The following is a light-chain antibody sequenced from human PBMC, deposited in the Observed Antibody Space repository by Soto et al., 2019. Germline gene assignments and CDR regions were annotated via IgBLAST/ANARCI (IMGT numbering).Light chain of an antibody. CDR3: QQYNNWPPWT. CDR2: GSS. J-gene: IGKJ1*01. Sequence: EIVVTKSPATLSVSPGKRATVSCRAIQSVSSNLAWYKEKPGQAPSRLFYGSSTRAAGIPARISGSGSGTEFTLTIGSLQSEDFAVYYCQQYNNWPPWTFGQGTKVDIK. V-gene: IGKV3-15*01. CDR1: QSVSSN.